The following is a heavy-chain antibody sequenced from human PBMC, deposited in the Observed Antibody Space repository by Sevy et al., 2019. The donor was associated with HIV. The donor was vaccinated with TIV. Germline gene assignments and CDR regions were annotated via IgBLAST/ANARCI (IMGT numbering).Heavy chain of an antibody. Sequence: SETLSLTCTVSGGSISTYYWSWIRHPPGKGLEYIGYIYYTGSTNYNPSLKSRVPISVDTSKNQFSLKLRSVTAVDTAVYYCARAPPVRSGDDSLNWFDPWGQGTLVTVSS. V-gene: IGHV4-59*01. D-gene: IGHD5-12*01. CDR2: IYYTGST. J-gene: IGHJ5*02. CDR1: GGSISTYY. CDR3: ARAPPVRSGDDSLNWFDP.